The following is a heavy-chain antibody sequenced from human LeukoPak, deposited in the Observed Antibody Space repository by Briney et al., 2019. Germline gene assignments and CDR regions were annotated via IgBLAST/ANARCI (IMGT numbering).Heavy chain of an antibody. CDR2: IKQDGSEK. V-gene: IGHV3-7*01. CDR3: AKDLRRIAAAGTRFDY. J-gene: IGHJ4*02. Sequence: GGSLRLSCAASGFTFSSYWMSWVRQAPGKGLEWVANIKQDGSEKYYVDSVKGRFTISRDNSKNTLYLQMNSLRAEDTAVYYCAKDLRRIAAAGTRFDYWGQGTLVTVSS. D-gene: IGHD6-13*01. CDR1: GFTFSSYW.